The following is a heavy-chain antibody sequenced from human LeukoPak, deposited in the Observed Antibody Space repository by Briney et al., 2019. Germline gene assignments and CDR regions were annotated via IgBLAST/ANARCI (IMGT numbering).Heavy chain of an antibody. CDR2: INHSGST. D-gene: IGHD3-22*01. CDR3: ARVYDSNRSGYFDY. V-gene: IGHV4-34*01. J-gene: IGHJ4*02. CDR1: GGSFSDYY. Sequence: SETLSLTCAVYGGSFSDYYWNWIRQPPGKGLGWIGEINHSGSTNYNPSLKSRVTISVDTSKDQFSLKLSSVTAADAAVYYCARVYDSNRSGYFDYWGQGTLVTVSS.